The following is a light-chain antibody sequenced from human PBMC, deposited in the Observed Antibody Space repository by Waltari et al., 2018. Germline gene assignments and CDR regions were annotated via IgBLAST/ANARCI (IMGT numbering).Light chain of an antibody. J-gene: IGKJ1*01. V-gene: IGKV3-11*01. CDR1: PGVGSS. CDR2: VAS. Sequence: VLSQSPGTLSLSTGERAALSCRASPGVGSSLAWYQHHPGQAPRLLVYVASKRAAGIPARFSGSGSGTDFTHTISSQGPEDFAVYYCQQRSSWPRTFGQGTKVEI. CDR3: QQRSSWPRT.